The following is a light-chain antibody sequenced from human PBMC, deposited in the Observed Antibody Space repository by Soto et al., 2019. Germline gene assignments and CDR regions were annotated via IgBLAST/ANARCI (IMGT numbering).Light chain of an antibody. CDR1: QSINSW. CDR3: QQYNNYSPST. Sequence: DIQMAQSPSTLSASVGDRVTITCRASQSINSWLAWYQQKPGKAPKLLIYKASSLESGVPSRFSGSGSGTEYTLTISSLQPDDFATYYCQQYNNYSPSTFGQGTRLEIK. CDR2: KAS. J-gene: IGKJ5*01. V-gene: IGKV1-5*03.